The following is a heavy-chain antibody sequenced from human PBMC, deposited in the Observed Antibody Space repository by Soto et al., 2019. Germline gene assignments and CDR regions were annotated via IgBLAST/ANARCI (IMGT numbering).Heavy chain of an antibody. D-gene: IGHD3-3*01. V-gene: IGHV1-18*01. CDR3: ARVMSGDFWSGYYSGGGYYYYYMDV. CDR2: ISAYNGNT. CDR1: GYTFTSYG. J-gene: IGHJ6*03. Sequence: ASVKVSCKASGYTFTSYGISWVRQAPGQGLEWMGWISAYNGNTNYAQKLQGRVTMTTDTSTRTAHMELRSLRSDDTAVYYCARVMSGDFWSGYYSGGGYYYYYMDVWGKGTTVTVSS.